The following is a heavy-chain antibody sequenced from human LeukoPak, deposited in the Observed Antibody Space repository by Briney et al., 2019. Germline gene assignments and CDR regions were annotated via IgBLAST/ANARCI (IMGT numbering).Heavy chain of an antibody. CDR2: IKSKTDGGTT. D-gene: IGHD3-3*01. V-gene: IGHV3-15*01. J-gene: IGHJ6*03. Sequence: PGGSLRLSCAASGFTFSNAWMSWVRQAPGKGLEWVGRIKSKTDGGTTDYAAPVKGRFTISRDDSKNTLYLQMNSLKTEDTAVYYCTTERVSRFLEWFARTYMDVWGKGTTVTVSS. CDR3: TTERVSRFLEWFARTYMDV. CDR1: GFTFSNAW.